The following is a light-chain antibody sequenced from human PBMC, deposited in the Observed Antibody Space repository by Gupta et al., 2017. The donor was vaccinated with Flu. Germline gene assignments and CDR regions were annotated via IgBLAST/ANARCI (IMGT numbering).Light chain of an antibody. CDR3: HQSYSVPWT. J-gene: IGKJ1*01. Sequence: IQMTQSPSSLSASIGDRVTITCRASKSTSTYLNWYQQQPGKAPKLLIYAASSLQSGVPSRFSGSGYGTDFTLTITRLQSEDFATYSGHQSYSVPWTFGQGTKVEIK. CDR1: KSTSTY. V-gene: IGKV1-39*01. CDR2: AAS.